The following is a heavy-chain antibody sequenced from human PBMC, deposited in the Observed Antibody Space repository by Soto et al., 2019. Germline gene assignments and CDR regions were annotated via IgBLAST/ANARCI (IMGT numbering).Heavy chain of an antibody. J-gene: IGHJ4*02. Sequence: GASVRASCSAAGYTFTTYGITWLRQAPGQGLECMGIISPSGGRTSYAQKFQGRVTMTRDTSTSTVYMELSSLRSEDTAVYYCARVAKDSSGIRGYFDYWGQGTLVTVSS. D-gene: IGHD3-22*01. CDR2: ISPSGGRT. CDR1: GYTFTTYG. V-gene: IGHV1-46*01. CDR3: ARVAKDSSGIRGYFDY.